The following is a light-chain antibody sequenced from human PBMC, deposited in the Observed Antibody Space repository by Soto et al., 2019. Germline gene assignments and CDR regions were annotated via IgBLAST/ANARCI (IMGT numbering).Light chain of an antibody. CDR3: QSYDSSTVV. CDR2: ENN. V-gene: IGLV6-57*04. J-gene: IGLJ2*01. Sequence: NFMLTQPHSVSXSPGKTVTISCTRSSGSIASNDVQWYQQRPGSAPTTVIYENNQRPSGVPDRFSGSTDGSSNSASLTISGLQTEDEADYYCQSYDSSTVVFGGGTKLTVL. CDR1: SGSIASND.